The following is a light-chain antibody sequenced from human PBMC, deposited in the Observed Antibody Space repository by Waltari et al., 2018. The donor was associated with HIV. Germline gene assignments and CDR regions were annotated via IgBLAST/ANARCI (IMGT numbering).Light chain of an antibody. J-gene: IGLJ2*01. Sequence: SYVLTQPPSVSVAPGQTARISCEGDNIGSKSVHWYQQKPGQAPVLVVYYDTARPSGVPERFSGSNAGNTATLIISGVEAGDEADYYCHVWDSFSDHRVFGGGTELTVL. CDR3: HVWDSFSDHRV. CDR2: YDT. CDR1: NIGSKS. V-gene: IGLV3-21*02.